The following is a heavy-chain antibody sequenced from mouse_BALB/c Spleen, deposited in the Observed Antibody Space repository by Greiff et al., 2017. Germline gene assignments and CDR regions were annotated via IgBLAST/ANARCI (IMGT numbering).Heavy chain of an antibody. V-gene: IGHV5-6-2*01. CDR2: INSNGGST. CDR1: GFTFSSYY. J-gene: IGHJ2*01. Sequence: EVKVVESGGGLVKLGGSLKLSCAASGFTFSSYYMSWVRQTPEKRLELVAAINSNGGSTYYPDTVKGRFTISRDNAKNTLYLQMSSLKSEDTALYYCARRTTAFDYWGQGTTLTVSS. CDR3: ARRTTAFDY. D-gene: IGHD1-2*01.